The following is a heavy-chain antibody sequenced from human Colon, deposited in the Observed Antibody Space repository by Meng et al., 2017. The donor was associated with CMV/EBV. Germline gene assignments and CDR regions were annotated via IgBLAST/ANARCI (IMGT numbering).Heavy chain of an antibody. CDR2: MKKDGSER. CDR3: MTPTGSSDY. J-gene: IGHJ4*02. D-gene: IGHD6-6*01. CDR1: GFDFNNHW. V-gene: IGHV3-7*01. Sequence: GGSLRLSCTASGFDFNNHWMNWVRQVPGKGLEWLANMKKDGSERNYVDSVKGRFTISRDNTQNSLYLQMSSLRVEDTAMYYCMTPTGSSDYWGQGTLVTVSS.